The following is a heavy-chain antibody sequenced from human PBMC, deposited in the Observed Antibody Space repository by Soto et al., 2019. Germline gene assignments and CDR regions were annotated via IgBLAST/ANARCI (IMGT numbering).Heavy chain of an antibody. Sequence: PGGSLRLSCTASGFTFSNAWMIWVRQAPGKRLKWVGRIKSKSNGETTNYAAPVNGRFTISRDDSKNTMYLQMNSLKPEDTAVYYCKEDYGGGSPLDPWGQGTLVTVSS. J-gene: IGHJ5*02. V-gene: IGHV3-15*06. CDR1: GFTFSNAW. D-gene: IGHD2-15*01. CDR2: IKSKSNGETT. CDR3: KEDYGGGSPLDP.